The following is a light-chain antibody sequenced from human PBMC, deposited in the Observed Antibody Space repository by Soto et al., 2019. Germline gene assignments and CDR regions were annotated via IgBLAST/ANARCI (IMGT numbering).Light chain of an antibody. J-gene: IGLJ2*01. CDR2: DSN. Sequence: QSVLTQPPSVSEAPGQKVTISCSGSSSNIGNNYVSWYQQLPGTAPKLLIYDSNKRPSGLPDRFSGSKSGTSATLGITGLQSGDEADYYCGTWDSSLSAVVFGGGTKLTVL. CDR3: GTWDSSLSAVV. CDR1: SSNIGNNY. V-gene: IGLV1-51*01.